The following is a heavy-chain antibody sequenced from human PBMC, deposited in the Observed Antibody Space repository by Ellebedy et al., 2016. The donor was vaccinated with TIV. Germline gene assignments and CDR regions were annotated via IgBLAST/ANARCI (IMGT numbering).Heavy chain of an antibody. Sequence: PGGSLRLSCTPSGFTFSSYSMNWVRQAPGKGLEWVSYISSSSSTIYYADSVKGRFTISRDNAKNSLYLQMNSLRDEDTAVYYCARICWGYNGMDVWGQGTTVTVSS. CDR1: GFTFSSYS. V-gene: IGHV3-48*02. D-gene: IGHD5-12*01. CDR3: ARICWGYNGMDV. J-gene: IGHJ6*02. CDR2: ISSSSSTI.